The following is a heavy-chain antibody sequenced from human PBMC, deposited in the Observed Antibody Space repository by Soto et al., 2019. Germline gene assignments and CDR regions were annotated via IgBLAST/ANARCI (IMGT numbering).Heavy chain of an antibody. CDR2: IIPIFGTA. Sequence: GASVKVSCKASGGTFSSYAISWVRQAPGQGLEWMGGIIPIFGTANYAQKFQGRVTITADESTSTAYMELSSLRSEDTAVYYCARVDTAAAGSTQHDYWGQGTLVTVSS. CDR3: ARVDTAAAGSTQHDY. D-gene: IGHD6-13*01. J-gene: IGHJ4*02. CDR1: GGTFSSYA. V-gene: IGHV1-69*13.